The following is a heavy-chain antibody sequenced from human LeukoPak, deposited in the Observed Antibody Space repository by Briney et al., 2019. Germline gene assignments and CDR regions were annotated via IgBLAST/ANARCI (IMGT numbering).Heavy chain of an antibody. V-gene: IGHV3-30*02. D-gene: IGHD3-22*01. CDR3: AKGGPYYDSYRVDY. Sequence: GGSLRLSSAASGFTFSSNGMRWVRQAPGKGLEWVAFIRYDGSNKYYADSVKGRFTISRDNSKNTLYLQMNSLRTEDTAVYYCAKGGPYYDSYRVDYWGQGTLVTVSS. CDR2: IRYDGSNK. J-gene: IGHJ4*02. CDR1: GFTFSSNG.